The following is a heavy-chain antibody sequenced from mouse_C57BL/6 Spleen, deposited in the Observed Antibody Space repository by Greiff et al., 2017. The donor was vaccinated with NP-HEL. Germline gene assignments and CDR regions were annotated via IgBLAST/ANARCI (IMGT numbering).Heavy chain of an antibody. CDR3: ARSEKRFITTVAYAMDY. J-gene: IGHJ4*01. CDR1: GYAFSSYW. CDR2: IYPGDGDT. D-gene: IGHD1-1*01. V-gene: IGHV1-80*01. Sequence: QVQLQQSGAELVKPGASVKISCKASGYAFSSYWMNWVKQRPGKGLEWIGQIYPGDGDTNYNGKFKGKATLTADKSSSTAYMQLSSLTSEDSAVYFCARSEKRFITTVAYAMDYWGQGTSVTVSS.